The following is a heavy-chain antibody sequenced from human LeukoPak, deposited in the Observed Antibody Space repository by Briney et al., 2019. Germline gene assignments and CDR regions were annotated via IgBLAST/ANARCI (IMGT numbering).Heavy chain of an antibody. D-gene: IGHD3-22*01. CDR1: GDNFNSYW. J-gene: IGHJ4*02. CDR2: IYPGDSDT. V-gene: IGHV5-51*01. CDR3: ARRSGSDTSGYYGCFDY. Sequence: GESLKISCKAAGDNFNSYWIGWVRLLPGEGLVWMGIIYPGDSDTRYSPSFQGQVIISADKSISTTYLQWSSLKTSDPAMYFCARRSGSDTSGYYGCFDYWGQGTRVTVSS.